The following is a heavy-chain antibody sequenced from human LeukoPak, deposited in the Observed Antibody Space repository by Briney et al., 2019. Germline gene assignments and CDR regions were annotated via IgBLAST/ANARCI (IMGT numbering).Heavy chain of an antibody. Sequence: SVKVSCKASGGTFSSYAINWVRQAPGQGLEWMGGISAIFDTPNHAQKFQGRVTITADKSTSTAYMELSSLRSEDTAVYYCARHSSGYYYGLSDPFDYWGQGTLVTVSS. D-gene: IGHD3-22*01. J-gene: IGHJ4*02. CDR3: ARHSSGYYYGLSDPFDY. V-gene: IGHV1-69*06. CDR1: GGTFSSYA. CDR2: ISAIFDTP.